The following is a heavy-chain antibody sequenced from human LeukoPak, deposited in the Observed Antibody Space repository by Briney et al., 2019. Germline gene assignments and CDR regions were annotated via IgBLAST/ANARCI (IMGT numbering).Heavy chain of an antibody. CDR1: GFTFSSYS. J-gene: IGHJ4*02. CDR2: ISSSGSYI. V-gene: IGHV3-21*01. CDR3: ASGSL. Sequence: GGSLRLSCAASGFTFSSYSMDWVRQAPGKGLEWVSSISSSGSYIYHADSLKGRFTISRDNAKKSLYLQMNSLRAEDTAVYFCASGSLWGQGTLVTVSS.